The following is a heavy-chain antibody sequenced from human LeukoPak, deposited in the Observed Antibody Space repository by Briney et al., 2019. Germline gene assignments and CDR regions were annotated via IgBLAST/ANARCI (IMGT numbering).Heavy chain of an antibody. D-gene: IGHD5-18*01. V-gene: IGHV3-23*01. CDR1: GFTFSTYG. CDR3: ARPFGYSYGYSDY. J-gene: IGHJ4*02. Sequence: GGSLRLSCAASGFTFSTYGMSWVRQAPGKGLEWVSAISYSGGSTYYADAVKGRFTISSDNSKSTVYLQMNSLRAEDTAVYYCARPFGYSYGYSDYWGQGTLVTVSS. CDR2: ISYSGGST.